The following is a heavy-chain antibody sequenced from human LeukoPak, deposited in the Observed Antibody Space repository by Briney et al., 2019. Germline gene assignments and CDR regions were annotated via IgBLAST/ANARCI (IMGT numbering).Heavy chain of an antibody. V-gene: IGHV4-59*11. CDR3: ARTRRYSSTYYGMDV. J-gene: IGHJ6*02. Sequence: SETLSLTCTVSGGSISSHYWSWIRQPPGKGLEWIGYIYYSGSTNYNPSLKSRVTISVDTSKNQFSLKLSSVTAADTAVYYCARTRRYSSTYYGMDVWGQGTTVTVSS. D-gene: IGHD6-13*01. CDR2: IYYSGST. CDR1: GGSISSHY.